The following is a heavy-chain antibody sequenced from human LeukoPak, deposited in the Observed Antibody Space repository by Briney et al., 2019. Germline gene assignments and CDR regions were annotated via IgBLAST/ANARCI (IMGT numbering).Heavy chain of an antibody. D-gene: IGHD3-10*01. CDR3: ASGSGSGSYPDL. J-gene: IGHJ5*02. V-gene: IGHV3-7*01. CDR2: IKQDGSEK. CDR1: GFTFSNYW. Sequence: GGSLRLSCAASGFTFSNYWMTWVRQAPGKGLEWVANIKQDGSEKYYVDSVKGRFTISRDNAKNSLYLQMNSLRAEDTAVYYCASGSGSGSYPDLWGQGTLVTVSS.